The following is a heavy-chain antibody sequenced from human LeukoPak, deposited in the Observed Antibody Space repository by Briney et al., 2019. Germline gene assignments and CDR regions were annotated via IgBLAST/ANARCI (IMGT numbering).Heavy chain of an antibody. Sequence: VASVKVSCKASGYTFTGYYMHWVRQAPGQGLEWMGWINAGNGNTKYSQKFQGRVTITRDTSASTAYMELSSLRSEDTAVYYCARDEAVAGMELGYWGQGTLVTVSS. V-gene: IGHV1-3*01. CDR1: GYTFTGYY. D-gene: IGHD6-19*01. CDR2: INAGNGNT. J-gene: IGHJ4*02. CDR3: ARDEAVAGMELGY.